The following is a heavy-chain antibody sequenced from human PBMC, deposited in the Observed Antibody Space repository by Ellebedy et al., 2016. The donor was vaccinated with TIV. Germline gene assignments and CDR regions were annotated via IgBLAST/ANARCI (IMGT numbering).Heavy chain of an antibody. CDR3: VRDGPDSSDWWGLIDF. CDR1: GFSFSNYH. D-gene: IGHD6-19*01. Sequence: PGGSLRLSCAASGFSFSNYHMNWVRQAPGKGLEWVSYINSRSTTIYYANSVKGRFTISRDNAKNSLFLQMNSLRAEDTAVYYCVRDGPDSSDWWGLIDFWGQGTLVTVSS. CDR2: INSRSTTI. V-gene: IGHV3-48*01. J-gene: IGHJ4*02.